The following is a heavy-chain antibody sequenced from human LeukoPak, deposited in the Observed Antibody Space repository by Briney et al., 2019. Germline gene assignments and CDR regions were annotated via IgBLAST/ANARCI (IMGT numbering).Heavy chain of an antibody. D-gene: IGHD2-15*01. Sequence: SETLSLTCTVSGGSISSHYWSWIRQPPGKGLEWIGYIYYSGSTNYNPSLKSRVTISVDTSKNQFSLKLSSVTAADTAVYYCARRYCSGDSCSRLYNWFDPWGQGTLVTVSS. V-gene: IGHV4-59*11. J-gene: IGHJ5*02. CDR2: IYYSGST. CDR1: GGSISSHY. CDR3: ARRYCSGDSCSRLYNWFDP.